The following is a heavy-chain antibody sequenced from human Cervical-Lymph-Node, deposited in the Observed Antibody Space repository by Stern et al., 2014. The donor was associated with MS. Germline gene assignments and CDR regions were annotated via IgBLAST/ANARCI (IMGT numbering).Heavy chain of an antibody. CDR1: GSTANSNY. J-gene: IGHJ5*02. V-gene: IGHV3-66*01. D-gene: IGHD5-24*01. CDR3: TREMAARRLDP. Sequence: EVQLEESGGTLVQPGGSLRLSCAASGSTANSNYMTWVRQAPGKGLEWVSIFYSGISTYYAESVKGRFSFSIDNSKNTLFLHMNNLRVEDTAMYYCTREMAARRLDPWGQGTLVIVSA. CDR2: FYSGIST.